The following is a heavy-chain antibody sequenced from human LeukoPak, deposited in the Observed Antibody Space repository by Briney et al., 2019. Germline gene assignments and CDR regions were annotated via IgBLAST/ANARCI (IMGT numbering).Heavy chain of an antibody. CDR3: ARGSDPHPENYYYYYMDV. V-gene: IGHV1-69*01. Sequence: GSSVKVPCKASGGTFSSYAISWVRQAPGQGLEWMGGIIPIFGTANYAQKFQGRVTITADESTSTAYMELSSLRSEDTAVYYCARGSDPHPENYYYYYMDVWGKGTTVTVSS. CDR1: GGTFSSYA. CDR2: IIPIFGTA. D-gene: IGHD6-19*01. J-gene: IGHJ6*03.